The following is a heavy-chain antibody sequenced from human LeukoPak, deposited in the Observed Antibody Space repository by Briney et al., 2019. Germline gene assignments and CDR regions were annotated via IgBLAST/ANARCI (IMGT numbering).Heavy chain of an antibody. J-gene: IGHJ4*02. Sequence: KPGGSLRLSCAASGFTFSSYSMNWVRQAPGKGLEWVSSISSSSSYIYYADSVKGRFTISRDNAKNSLYLQMNSLRAEDTAVYYCARLSSIAARRDYWGQGTLVTVSS. V-gene: IGHV3-21*01. CDR3: ARLSSIAARRDY. CDR1: GFTFSSYS. D-gene: IGHD6-6*01. CDR2: ISSSSSYI.